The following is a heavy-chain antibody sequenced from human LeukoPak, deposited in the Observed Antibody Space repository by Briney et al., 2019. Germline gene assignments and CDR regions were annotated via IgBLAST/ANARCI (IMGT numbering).Heavy chain of an antibody. CDR3: AGAASHYYFDS. J-gene: IGHJ4*02. V-gene: IGHV3-21*01. Sequence: GGSLRLSCAASGFTFSSYSMNWVRQAPGKGLEWVSSISSGSSYIYSTYYADSVKGRFTISRDSTKNSLYLQINSLRAEEPAVYFCAGAASHYYFDSWGQGTLVTVSS. CDR2: ISSGSSYIYST. D-gene: IGHD6-6*01. CDR1: GFTFSSYS.